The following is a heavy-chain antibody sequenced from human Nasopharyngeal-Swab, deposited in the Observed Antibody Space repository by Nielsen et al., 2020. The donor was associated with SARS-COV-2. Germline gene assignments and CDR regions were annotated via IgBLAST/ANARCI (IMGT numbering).Heavy chain of an antibody. CDR2: IKSKTGGGAT. Sequence: GGSLRLSCAASGLTFRNAWMNWVRQVPGRGLEWVGRIKSKTGGGATDYAAPVKGRFSISRDDSKNTIYVQMNSLKTEDTAVYYCTTYYGDSHSYFYYHAMDVWGQGTTVTVSS. D-gene: IGHD4-17*01. V-gene: IGHV3-15*01. J-gene: IGHJ6*02. CDR1: GLTFRNAW. CDR3: TTYYGDSHSYFYYHAMDV.